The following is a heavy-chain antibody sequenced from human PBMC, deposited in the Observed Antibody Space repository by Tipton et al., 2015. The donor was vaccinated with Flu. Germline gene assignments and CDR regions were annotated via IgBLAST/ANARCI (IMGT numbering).Heavy chain of an antibody. CDR3: ARRDYSNYVSEPKNWFDP. CDR2: INHSGST. V-gene: IGHV4-34*01. D-gene: IGHD4-11*01. J-gene: IGHJ5*02. CDR1: AGSLSGHH. Sequence: TLSLTCAVYAGSLSGHHWSWIRQPPGKGPEWIGEINHSGSTNYNPSLKSRVTISVDKSKNQFSLRLLSVTATDTAVYYCARRDYSNYVSEPKNWFDPWGQGILVTVSS.